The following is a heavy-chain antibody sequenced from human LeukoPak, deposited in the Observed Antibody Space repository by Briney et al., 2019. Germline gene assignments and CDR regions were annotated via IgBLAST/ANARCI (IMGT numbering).Heavy chain of an antibody. V-gene: IGHV4-34*01. CDR3: ARLHYYYGSGSYYKPYNWFDP. CDR1: GGSFSGYY. Sequence: PSETLSLTCAVYGGSFSGYYWSWIRQPPGKGLEWIGEINHSGSTNYNPSLKSRVTISVDTSKNQFSLKLSSVTAADTAVYYCARLHYYYGSGSYYKPYNWFDPWGQGTLVTVSS. CDR2: INHSGST. D-gene: IGHD3-10*01. J-gene: IGHJ5*02.